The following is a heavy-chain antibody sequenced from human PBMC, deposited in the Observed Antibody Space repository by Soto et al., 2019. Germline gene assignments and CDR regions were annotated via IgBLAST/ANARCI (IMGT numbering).Heavy chain of an antibody. V-gene: IGHV4-31*03. D-gene: IGHD2-15*01. CDR3: ARDPASRNYYYYGMDV. J-gene: IGHJ6*02. CDR2: IYYSGST. CDR1: GGSISSGGYY. Sequence: QVQLQESGPGLVKPSQTLSLTCTVSGGSISSGGYYWSWIRQHPGKGLEWIGYIYYSGSTYYNPSLKSRVTLSVDTSKNQFSLKLSSVSAADTAVYYCARDPASRNYYYYGMDVWGQGTTVTVSS.